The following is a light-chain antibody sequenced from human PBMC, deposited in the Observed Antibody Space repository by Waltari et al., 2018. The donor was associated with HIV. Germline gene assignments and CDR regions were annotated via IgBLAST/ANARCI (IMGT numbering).Light chain of an antibody. CDR2: KVS. Sequence: VVVTQSPLSLPVSLGQPASISSNSSQSLVYSDGNTYLNWFHQRPGQSPRRLIYKVSNRDSGVPDRFSGSGSGTDFTLKISRVEAEDVGVYYCMQGTHWPITFGQGTRLEIK. V-gene: IGKV2-30*01. CDR3: MQGTHWPIT. J-gene: IGKJ5*01. CDR1: QSLVYSDGNTY.